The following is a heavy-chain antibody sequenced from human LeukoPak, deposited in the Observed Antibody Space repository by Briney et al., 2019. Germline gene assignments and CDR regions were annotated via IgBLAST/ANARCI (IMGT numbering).Heavy chain of an antibody. D-gene: IGHD1-26*01. CDR2: VSYRGNT. J-gene: IGHJ5*01. CDR1: GDSISGYY. CDR3: ARGGAGTSWFDS. V-gene: IGHV4-59*01. Sequence: PSETLSLTCNVSGDSISGYYWNWIRQPPGKGLEWIGYVSYRGNTKYNPSLNSRVTLSVDTSKNQFSLKLTSVTAADTAVYFCARGGAGTSWFDSWGQGTLVTVSS.